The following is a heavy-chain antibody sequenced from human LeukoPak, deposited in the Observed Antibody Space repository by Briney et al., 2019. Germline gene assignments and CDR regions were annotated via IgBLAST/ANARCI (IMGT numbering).Heavy chain of an antibody. CDR1: GYTFTGYY. D-gene: IGHD3-9*01. CDR2: INLRSGGT. CDR3: RLVTTGDY. Sequence: ASVKVSCKTSGYTFTGYYMHWVRQAPGQGLEWMGRINLRSGGTNYAQKSQGRVTVTRDTSISTVYMELSRLRSDDTAVYYCRLVTTGDYWGQGTLVTVSS. J-gene: IGHJ4*02. V-gene: IGHV1-2*06.